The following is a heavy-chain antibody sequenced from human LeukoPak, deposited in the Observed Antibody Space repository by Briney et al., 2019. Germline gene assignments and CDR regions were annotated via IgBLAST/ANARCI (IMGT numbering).Heavy chain of an antibody. V-gene: IGHV1-8*01. CDR1: GYTFTSYD. D-gene: IGHD3-9*01. Sequence: GASVKASCKASGYTFTSYDINWVRQATGQGLEWMGWMNPNSGNTGYAQKFQGRVTMTRNTSISTAYMELSSLRSEDTAVYYCARGILTGYPDDYWGQGTLVTVSS. CDR2: MNPNSGNT. J-gene: IGHJ4*02. CDR3: ARGILTGYPDDY.